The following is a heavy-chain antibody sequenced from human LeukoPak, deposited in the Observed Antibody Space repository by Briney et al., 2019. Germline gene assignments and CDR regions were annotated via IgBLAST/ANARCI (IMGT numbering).Heavy chain of an antibody. J-gene: IGHJ3*02. CDR2: INHSGST. D-gene: IGHD3-16*01. CDR3: ASWGPTHGRAFDI. V-gene: IGHV4-34*01. Sequence: SETLSLTCAVYGGSFSGYYWSWIRQPPGKGLEWMGEINHSGSTNYNPSLKSRVTISEDTSKNQFCLKLSSVIAADTAVYYCASWGPTHGRAFDIWGQGTVVTVSS. CDR1: GGSFSGYY.